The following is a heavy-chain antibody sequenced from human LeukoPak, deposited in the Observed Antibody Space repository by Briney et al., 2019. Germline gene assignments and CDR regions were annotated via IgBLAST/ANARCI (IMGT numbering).Heavy chain of an antibody. D-gene: IGHD3-10*01. CDR2: ISHSSSYM. Sequence: GGSLRLSCAGSGFIFSSYSMNWVRQAPGKGLEWVSSISHSSSYMYYADSVKGQFTISRDNAKNSLYLQMSSLRAEDTAVYYCAREGALMVREVMVYWGQGTLLTVSS. J-gene: IGHJ4*02. V-gene: IGHV3-21*01. CDR3: AREGALMVREVMVY. CDR1: GFIFSSYS.